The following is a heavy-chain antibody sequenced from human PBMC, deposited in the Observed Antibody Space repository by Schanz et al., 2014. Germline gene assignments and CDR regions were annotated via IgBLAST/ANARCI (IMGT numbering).Heavy chain of an antibody. Sequence: EVQLVESGGGVVQPGRSLRLSCAASGFTFSSYGMHWVRQAPGKGLEWVIVISGSGGSTYYADSVRGRFTISRDNAENTLFLQMNSLRAEDTAVYYCARKVVATIGGYYDNWGQGTLVIVSS. CDR2: ISGSGGST. CDR1: GFTFSSYG. CDR3: ARKVVATIGGYYDN. J-gene: IGHJ4*02. V-gene: IGHV3-23*04. D-gene: IGHD5-12*01.